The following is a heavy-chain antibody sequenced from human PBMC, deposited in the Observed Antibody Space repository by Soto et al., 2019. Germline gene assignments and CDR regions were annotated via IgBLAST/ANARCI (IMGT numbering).Heavy chain of an antibody. D-gene: IGHD2-15*01. CDR1: GGSIGNSRYY. CDR3: ARAPGKVVGMSSMYHFAS. J-gene: IGHJ5*01. CDR2: TFFTGAP. V-gene: IGHV4-31*02. Sequence: QVQLQESGPGLVKPSETLLLNCTVSGGSIGNSRYYWNWIRQRSGGRLEWLGYTFFTGAPYYNPSLKSRLSIAVDRAKPPCSLRLDPVTAADTATYSCARAPGKVVGMSSMYHFASWGQGTRVTVSS.